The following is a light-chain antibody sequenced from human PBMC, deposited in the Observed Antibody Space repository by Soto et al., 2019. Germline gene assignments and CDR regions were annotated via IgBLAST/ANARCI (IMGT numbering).Light chain of an antibody. J-gene: IGLJ2*01. V-gene: IGLV1-44*01. CDR2: TNN. Sequence: QAVVTQPPSASGTPGQTVTISCSGGSSNIGSNSVHWYQQLPGSAPKLLIYTNNQRPSGVPDRFSGSKSGTSASLAVSGLQSEDEGDYFCAAWDDSLNGPVFGGGTQLTVL. CDR1: SSNIGSNS. CDR3: AAWDDSLNGPV.